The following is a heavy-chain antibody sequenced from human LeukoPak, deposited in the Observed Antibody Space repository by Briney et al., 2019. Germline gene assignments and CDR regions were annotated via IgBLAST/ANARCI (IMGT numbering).Heavy chain of an antibody. CDR2: ISATASNT. CDR1: GFTFSSYA. J-gene: IGHJ4*02. V-gene: IGHV3-23*01. Sequence: GRSLRLSCAASGFTFSSYAMHWVRQAPGKGLEWVSAISATASNTYYADSVKGRFTISRDNSKSTLYLQMNSLRVDDTAVYYCAKDWYNSLNYFDYWGQGSLVTVSS. CDR3: AKDWYNSLNYFDY. D-gene: IGHD1-1*01.